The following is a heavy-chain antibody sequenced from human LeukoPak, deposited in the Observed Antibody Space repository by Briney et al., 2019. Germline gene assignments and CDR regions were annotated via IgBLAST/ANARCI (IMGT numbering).Heavy chain of an antibody. CDR2: ITGNSNYI. CDR1: GFPLSSYA. J-gene: IGHJ4*02. V-gene: IGHV3-21*01. Sequence: PGGSLRLSCAASGFPLSSYAMSWVRQPPGKGLEWVSFITGNSNYIYYADSVKGRFTISRDNAKNSLYLQMNSLRVEDTAVYYCARDATLAYWGQGTLVTVSS. CDR3: ARDATLAY.